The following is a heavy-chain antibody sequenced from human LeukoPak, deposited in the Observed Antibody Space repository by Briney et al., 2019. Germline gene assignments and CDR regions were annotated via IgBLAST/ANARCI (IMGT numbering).Heavy chain of an antibody. CDR1: GLTFSSYS. V-gene: IGHV3-48*04. CDR2: ISSSGGTM. CDR3: TRGFDVSDY. D-gene: IGHD3-10*02. J-gene: IGHJ4*02. Sequence: GGSLRLSCAVSGLTFSSYSMSWVRQAPGKGLEWVSYISSSGGTMYYADSVKGRFTISRDNAKNSLYLQMNSLRVEDTAMYYCTRGFDVSDYWGQGTVVTVSS.